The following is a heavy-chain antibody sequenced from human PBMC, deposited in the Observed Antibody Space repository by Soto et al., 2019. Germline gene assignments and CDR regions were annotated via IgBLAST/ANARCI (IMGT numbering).Heavy chain of an antibody. CDR2: INSDGSST. V-gene: IGHV3-74*01. J-gene: IGHJ6*02. CDR3: ARVPPITMVRGVPYYGMDV. CDR1: GFTFGSYW. D-gene: IGHD3-10*01. Sequence: GGSLRLSCAASGFTFGSYWMHWVRQAPGKGLVWVSRINSDGSSTSYADSVKGRFTISRDNAKNTLYLQMNSLRAEDTAVYYCARVPPITMVRGVPYYGMDVWGQGTTVTVSS.